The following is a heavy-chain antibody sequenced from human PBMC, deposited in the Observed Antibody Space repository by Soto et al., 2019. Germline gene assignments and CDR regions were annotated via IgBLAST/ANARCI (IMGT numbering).Heavy chain of an antibody. J-gene: IGHJ4*02. CDR1: GGSFSGYY. CDR3: ASVDSFMTTVTPDFDY. D-gene: IGHD4-17*01. Sequence: QVQLQQWGAGLLKPSETLSLTCAVYGGSFSGYYWSWIRQPPGKGLEWMGEINHSGSTNYNPSLKSRVTISVDTSKNQFSLKLSSVTAADTAVYYCASVDSFMTTVTPDFDYWGQGTLVTVSS. V-gene: IGHV4-34*01. CDR2: INHSGST.